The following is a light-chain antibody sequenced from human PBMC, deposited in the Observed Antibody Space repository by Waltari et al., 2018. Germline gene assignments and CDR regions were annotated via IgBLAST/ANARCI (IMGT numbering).Light chain of an antibody. J-gene: IGKJ4*01. CDR3: HLSGGSPRT. CDR1: QSISSY. CDR2: AAS. V-gene: IGKV1-39*01. Sequence: DIQMTQSPSSLSASVGDRVTITCRASQSISSYLNWYQQKPGKAPKLLIYAASSLQSGVPSRFSGSGSGTDFTLTISSLQPEDFAVYYCHLSGGSPRTFGGGTKVEIK.